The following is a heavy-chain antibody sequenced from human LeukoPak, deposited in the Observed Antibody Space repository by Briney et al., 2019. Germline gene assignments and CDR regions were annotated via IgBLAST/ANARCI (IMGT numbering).Heavy chain of an antibody. V-gene: IGHV4-30-4*08. CDR1: GGSISSGDYY. CDR3: ARKFRYYYGMDV. J-gene: IGHJ6*02. D-gene: IGHD3-10*01. Sequence: SQTLSLTCTVSGGSISSGDYYWSWIRQPPGKGLEWIGYIYYSGSTYYNPSLKSRVTISVDTSKNQFSLKLSSVTAADTAVYYCARKFRYYYGMDVWGQGTTVTVSS. CDR2: IYYSGST.